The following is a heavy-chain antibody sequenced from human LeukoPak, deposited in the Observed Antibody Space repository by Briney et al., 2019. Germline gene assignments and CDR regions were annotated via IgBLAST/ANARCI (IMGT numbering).Heavy chain of an antibody. CDR2: INPSNSDT. D-gene: IGHD3-3*01. CDR1: GYSFTSYW. Sequence: GESLKISCKGFGYSFTSYWIAWVRQMPGKGPEWMGLINPSNSDTKYSPSFQGQVTISADKSITTAYLQWSNLKASDTAMYYSARRYTIFGVITIDYWGQGTLVTVSS. CDR3: ARRYTIFGVITIDY. V-gene: IGHV5-51*01. J-gene: IGHJ4*02.